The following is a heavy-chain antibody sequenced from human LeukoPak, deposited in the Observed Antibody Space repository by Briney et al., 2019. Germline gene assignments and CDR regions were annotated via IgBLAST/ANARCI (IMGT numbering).Heavy chain of an antibody. Sequence: GGSLRLSCAASQFTFSSYAMSWVRQAPGKGLAWVSAISGSGGGTYYADSVKGRFTISRDNSKNTLYLQMSSLRAEDTAVYYCAKAARKRSYFDYWGQGTLVTVSS. V-gene: IGHV3-23*01. CDR3: AKAARKRSYFDY. D-gene: IGHD5-24*01. CDR1: QFTFSSYA. CDR2: ISGSGGGT. J-gene: IGHJ4*02.